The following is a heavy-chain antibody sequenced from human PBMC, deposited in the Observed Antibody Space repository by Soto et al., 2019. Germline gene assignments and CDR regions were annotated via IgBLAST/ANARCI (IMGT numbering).Heavy chain of an antibody. V-gene: IGHV1-18*01. CDR3: ASGLMAGSAY. J-gene: IGHJ4*02. Sequence: ASVKVSCKASGYTFTSYGISWVRQAPGQGLEWMGWISAHNGNKKYAQKLQGRVTMTTDTSTSTAYMELSSLRSEDTAIYYCASGLMAGSAYWGQGTLVTVSS. CDR1: GYTFTSYG. D-gene: IGHD3-10*01. CDR2: ISAHNGNK.